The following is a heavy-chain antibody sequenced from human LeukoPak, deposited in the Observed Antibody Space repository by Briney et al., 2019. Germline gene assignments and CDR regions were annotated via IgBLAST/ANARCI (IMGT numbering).Heavy chain of an antibody. CDR3: TRDRNRGSSWPWGGY. CDR1: GFTFGDYA. V-gene: IGHV3-49*03. Sequence: GGSLRLSCTASGFTFGDYAMSWFRQAPGKGLEWVGFIRSKAYGGTTEYAASVKGRFTISRDDSKSIAYLQMNSLKTEDTAVYYCTRDRNRGSSWPWGGYWGQGTLVTVSS. CDR2: IRSKAYGGTT. J-gene: IGHJ4*02. D-gene: IGHD6-13*01.